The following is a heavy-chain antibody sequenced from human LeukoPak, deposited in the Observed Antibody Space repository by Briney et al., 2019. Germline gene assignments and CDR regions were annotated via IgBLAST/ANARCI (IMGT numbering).Heavy chain of an antibody. CDR3: AKDWYSSSWFDY. J-gene: IGHJ4*02. Sequence: PGGSLRLSCAASGFTFSSYAMSWVRQAPGKGLEWVSAISGSGGSTYYADSVKGRFTISRDNSKNTLYLQMNSLRAEDTSVYYCAKDWYSSSWFDYWGQGTLVTVSS. D-gene: IGHD6-13*01. CDR1: GFTFSSYA. V-gene: IGHV3-23*01. CDR2: ISGSGGST.